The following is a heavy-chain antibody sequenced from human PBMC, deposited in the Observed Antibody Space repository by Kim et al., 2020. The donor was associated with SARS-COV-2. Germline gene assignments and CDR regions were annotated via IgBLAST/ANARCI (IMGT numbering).Heavy chain of an antibody. D-gene: IGHD1-20*01. Sequence: SPSSQGQVTISADKSISTAYLQLSSLKASDTAMYYCARHGIGFYYDGMDVWGQGTTVTVSS. J-gene: IGHJ6*02. CDR3: ARHGIGFYYDGMDV. V-gene: IGHV5-51*01.